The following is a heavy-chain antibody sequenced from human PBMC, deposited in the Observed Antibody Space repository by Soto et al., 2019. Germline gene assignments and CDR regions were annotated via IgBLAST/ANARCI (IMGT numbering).Heavy chain of an antibody. CDR2: ISSSSSHI. V-gene: IGHV3-21*01. CDR1: GFTFSSYS. J-gene: IGHJ6*02. CDR3: ARGGTTGTTGRRFYYYGMDV. Sequence: EVQLVESGGGLVKPGGSLRLSCAASGFTFSSYSMNWVRQAPGKGLEWVSSISSSSSHIYYADSVKGRFTISRDNSKNTLYLQMNSLRAEDTAVYYCARGGTTGTTGRRFYYYGMDVWGQGTTVTVSS. D-gene: IGHD1-1*01.